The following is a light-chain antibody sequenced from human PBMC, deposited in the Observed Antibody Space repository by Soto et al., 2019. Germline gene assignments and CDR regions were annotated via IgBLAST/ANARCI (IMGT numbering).Light chain of an antibody. V-gene: IGLV3-21*02. J-gene: IGLJ1*01. CDR1: NIESKS. CDR2: VDS. CDR3: QVWDTISDHYV. Sequence: SYELTQPPSVSVAPGQTARITCGGNNIESKSVHWYQQRPGQAPVLVIHVDSDRPSGIPDRFSASTSGNTAALTISRVEAGDEADYYCQVWDTISDHYVFGSGTKVTVL.